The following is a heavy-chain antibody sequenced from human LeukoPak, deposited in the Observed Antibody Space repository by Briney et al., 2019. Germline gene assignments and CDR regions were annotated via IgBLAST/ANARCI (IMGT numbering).Heavy chain of an antibody. V-gene: IGHV4-59*01. Sequence: SETLTLTCTVSVGSISRYYWSWIRQPPGKGLEWIGYIYYSGSTNYNPSLKSRVTISVDTSKNQFSLKLSSVTAAVPAVYYCARDSSGWNGSYDYWGQGTLITVSS. D-gene: IGHD6-19*01. CDR1: VGSISRYY. CDR3: ARDSSGWNGSYDY. J-gene: IGHJ4*02. CDR2: IYYSGST.